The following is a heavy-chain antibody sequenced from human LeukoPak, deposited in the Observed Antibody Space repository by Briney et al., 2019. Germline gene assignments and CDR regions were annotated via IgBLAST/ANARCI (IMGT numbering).Heavy chain of an antibody. Sequence: GGSLRLSCAASGFTFSSYGMHWVRQAPGKGLEWVAVISYDGSNKYYADSVKGRFTISRDNSKNTLYLQMNSLRAEDTAVYYCARVRDGYNKFDYWGQGTLVTVSS. CDR1: GFTFSSYG. CDR2: ISYDGSNK. J-gene: IGHJ4*02. V-gene: IGHV3-30*03. D-gene: IGHD5-24*01. CDR3: ARVRDGYNKFDY.